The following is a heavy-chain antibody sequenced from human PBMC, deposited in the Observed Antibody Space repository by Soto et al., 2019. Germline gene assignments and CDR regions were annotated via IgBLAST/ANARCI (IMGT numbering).Heavy chain of an antibody. CDR2: ISYDGSNK. Sequence: HVQLVESGGGVVQPGRSLRLSCAASGFTFSSYAMHWVRQAPGKGLEWVAVISYDGSNKYYADSVKGRFTISRDNSKSTLYLQMNSLRAEDTAVYYCARGDSGYYYYVTDVWGQGTTVTVSS. J-gene: IGHJ6*02. CDR1: GFTFSSYA. V-gene: IGHV3-30-3*01. CDR3: ARGDSGYYYYVTDV.